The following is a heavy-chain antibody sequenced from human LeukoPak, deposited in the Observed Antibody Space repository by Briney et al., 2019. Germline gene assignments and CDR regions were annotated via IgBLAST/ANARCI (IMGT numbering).Heavy chain of an antibody. Sequence: PGGSLRLSCAASGFTFSSYAMSWVRQAPGKGLEWVSAISGSGGSTYYADSVKGRFTISRDNSKNTLYLQMNSLRVEDTAVYYCAKDSRGRYSYGVFDYWGQGTLVTVSS. CDR3: AKDSRGRYSYGVFDY. CDR1: GFTFSSYA. V-gene: IGHV3-23*01. D-gene: IGHD5-18*01. J-gene: IGHJ4*02. CDR2: ISGSGGST.